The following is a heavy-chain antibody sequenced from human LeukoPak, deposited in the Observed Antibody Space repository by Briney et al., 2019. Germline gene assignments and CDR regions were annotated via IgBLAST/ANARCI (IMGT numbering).Heavy chain of an antibody. CDR1: EFTINNYW. CDR3: TRGNSGYGKLDC. J-gene: IGHJ4*02. D-gene: IGHD3-9*01. V-gene: IGHV3-74*01. CDR2: INSDGSTT. Sequence: GGPLRLSCAASEFTINNYWMHWVRQAPGQGQVWVSRINSDGSTTNYAGSVKGRFTISRDNAKNTLYLQMNSLQAEDTGVYYCTRGNSGYGKLDCWGQGTLVTVSS.